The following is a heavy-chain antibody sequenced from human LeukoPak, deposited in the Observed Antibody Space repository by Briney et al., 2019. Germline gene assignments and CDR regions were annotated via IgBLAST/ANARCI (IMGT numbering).Heavy chain of an antibody. V-gene: IGHV1-69*13. D-gene: IGHD2-2*01. CDR3: ARRWGPHCSSISCYWRDWYFDL. CDR2: IIPIFGTT. Sequence: ASVKVSCKASGGTFSSSAIIWVRQAPGQGLEWMGGIIPIFGTTNYAQKFQGRVTITADEFTSTAYMELSSLRSEDTAVYYCARRWGPHCSSISCYWRDWYFDLWGRGTLVTVSS. CDR1: GGTFSSSA. J-gene: IGHJ2*01.